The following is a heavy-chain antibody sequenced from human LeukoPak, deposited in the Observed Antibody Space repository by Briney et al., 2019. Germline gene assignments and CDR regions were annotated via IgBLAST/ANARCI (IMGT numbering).Heavy chain of an antibody. Sequence: SETLSLTCTVSGGSISSGGYYWSWIRQHPGKGLEWIGYIYYSGGTYYNPSLKSRVTISVDTSKNQFSLKLSSVTAADTAVYYCARDNPRYDFWSGFMLWGQGTLVTVSS. CDR1: GGSISSGGYY. D-gene: IGHD3-3*01. V-gene: IGHV4-31*03. J-gene: IGHJ4*02. CDR2: IYYSGGT. CDR3: ARDNPRYDFWSGFML.